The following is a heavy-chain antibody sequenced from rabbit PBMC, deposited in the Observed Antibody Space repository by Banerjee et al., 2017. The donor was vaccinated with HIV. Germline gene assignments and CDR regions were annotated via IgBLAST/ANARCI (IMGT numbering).Heavy chain of an antibody. CDR2: INTGSGIT. Sequence: QSLEESGGGLVQPEGSLALTCKASGFTISSSYCMCWVRQAPGKGLEWIGCINTGSGITYYASWAKGRFTISKTSSTTVTLQMTSLTAADTATYFCARVTDYSGYGYELWGPGNLVTVS. V-gene: IGHV1S40*01. CDR1: GFTISSSYC. CDR3: ARVTDYSGYGYEL. J-gene: IGHJ4*01. D-gene: IGHD6-1*01.